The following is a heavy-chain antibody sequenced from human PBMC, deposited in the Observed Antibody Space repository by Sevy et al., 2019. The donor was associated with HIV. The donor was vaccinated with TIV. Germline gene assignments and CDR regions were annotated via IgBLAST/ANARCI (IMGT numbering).Heavy chain of an antibody. CDR1: GFIFKSYG. V-gene: IGHV3-30*02. D-gene: IGHD4-17*01. CDR3: VKGPHPAVTTSYALDV. J-gene: IGHJ6*02. Sequence: GGSLRLSCAASGFIFKSYGMHWVRQAPGKGLEWVTFIRNDGSTKYYADSVRGLFTASRDNPKNTLYLQMNSLRPEDTAVYYCVKGPHPAVTTSYALDVWGQGTTVTVSS. CDR2: IRNDGSTK.